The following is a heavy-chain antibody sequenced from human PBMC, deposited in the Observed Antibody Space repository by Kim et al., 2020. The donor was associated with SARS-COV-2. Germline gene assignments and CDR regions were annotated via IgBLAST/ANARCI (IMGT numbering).Heavy chain of an antibody. V-gene: IGHV3-33*01. Sequence: GGSLRLSCAASGFTFSSYGMHWVRQAPGKGLEWVAVIWYDGSNKYYADSVKGRFTISRDNSKNTLYLQMNSLRAEDTAVYYCAREPLDYYDSSGYYPGWFDPWGQGTLVTVSS. CDR2: IWYDGSNK. D-gene: IGHD3-22*01. CDR3: AREPLDYYDSSGYYPGWFDP. J-gene: IGHJ5*02. CDR1: GFTFSSYG.